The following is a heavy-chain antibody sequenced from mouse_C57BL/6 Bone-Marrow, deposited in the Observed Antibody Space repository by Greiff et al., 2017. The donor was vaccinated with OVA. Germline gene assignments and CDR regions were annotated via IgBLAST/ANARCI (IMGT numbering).Heavy chain of an antibody. CDR1: GYSFTGYY. V-gene: IGHV1-43*01. Sequence: EVKLMESGPELVKPGASVKISCKASGYSFTGYYMHWVKQSSEKSLEWIGEINPSTGGTSYNQKFKGKATLTVDKSSSTAYMQLKSLTSEDSAVYYCARPHYGNYEYFDVWGTGTTVTVSS. D-gene: IGHD2-1*01. CDR2: INPSTGGT. CDR3: ARPHYGNYEYFDV. J-gene: IGHJ1*03.